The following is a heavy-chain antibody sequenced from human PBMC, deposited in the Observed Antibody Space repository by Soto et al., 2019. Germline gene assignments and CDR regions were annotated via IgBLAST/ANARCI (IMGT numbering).Heavy chain of an antibody. J-gene: IGHJ5*02. Sequence: GESLKISCESSGYTFANYWIGWVRQVPGKGLEWVGIIFPSDSDTRYSPSFQGQVTISADRSTSTVFLQWASLKASDTAVYFCARKDKSGYFNWFDPWGQGTLVTAPQ. V-gene: IGHV5-51*01. CDR2: IFPSDSDT. CDR1: GYTFANYW. CDR3: ARKDKSGYFNWFDP. D-gene: IGHD3-22*01.